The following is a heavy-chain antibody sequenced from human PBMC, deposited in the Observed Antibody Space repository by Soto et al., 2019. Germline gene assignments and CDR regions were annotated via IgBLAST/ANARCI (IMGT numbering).Heavy chain of an antibody. J-gene: IGHJ6*02. D-gene: IGHD2-8*01. CDR1: GYTFTSYD. V-gene: IGHV1-8*01. CDR2: MTPPTGNT. Sequence: APVKVSCKASGYTFTSYDINWVRQYYGHGLQWMGWMTPPTGNTGYPQKFQGRVTMTRNTSSGTACMELSSGRADDTGVNYCTRTVLSTSDIVLMVYADTPLYYFYGMDVWG. CDR3: TRTVLSTSDIVLMVYADTPLYYFYGMDV.